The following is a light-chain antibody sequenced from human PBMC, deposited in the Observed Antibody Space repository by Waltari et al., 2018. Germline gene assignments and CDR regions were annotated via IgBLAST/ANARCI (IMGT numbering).Light chain of an antibody. Sequence: EIVVTQSPATLSVSPGERATLSCRASQSVSSNLAWYQQKPGQAPRLLIYGASPRATGIPARFRGSWAGTEFTLTISSPQFEDFAGYYCQQYNNWPPTWTFGQGTKVEIK. CDR2: GAS. J-gene: IGKJ1*01. CDR1: QSVSSN. CDR3: QQYNNWPPTWT. V-gene: IGKV3-15*01.